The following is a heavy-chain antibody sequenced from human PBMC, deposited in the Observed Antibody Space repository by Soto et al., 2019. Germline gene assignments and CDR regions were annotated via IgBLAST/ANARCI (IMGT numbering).Heavy chain of an antibody. Sequence: GGSLRLSCAASGFTFSSHSMNWVRQAPGKGLEWVSYISSSSSTIYYADSVKGRFTISRDNAKNSLYLQMNSLRAEDTAVYYCATIHLGELLVQLFDYWGQGTLVTVSS. CDR1: GFTFSSHS. D-gene: IGHD3-16*01. V-gene: IGHV3-48*01. J-gene: IGHJ4*02. CDR2: ISSSSSTI. CDR3: ATIHLGELLVQLFDY.